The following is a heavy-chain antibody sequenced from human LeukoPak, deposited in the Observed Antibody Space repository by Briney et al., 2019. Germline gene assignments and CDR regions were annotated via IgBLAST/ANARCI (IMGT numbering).Heavy chain of an antibody. Sequence: ASVKVSCKASGYTFTSYDINWVRQAPGQGLEWMGWMNPNSGNTGYAQKFQGRVTMTRNTSISTAYMELSSLRSEDTAVYYCARGGYSYGSFNYWGQGTLVTVSS. V-gene: IGHV1-8*01. J-gene: IGHJ4*02. CDR1: GYTFTSYD. CDR2: MNPNSGNT. D-gene: IGHD5-18*01. CDR3: ARGGYSYGSFNY.